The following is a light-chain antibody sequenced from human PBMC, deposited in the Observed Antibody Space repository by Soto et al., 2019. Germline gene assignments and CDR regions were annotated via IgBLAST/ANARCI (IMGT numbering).Light chain of an antibody. J-gene: IGLJ1*01. CDR3: SSYTTSGTLV. CDR1: SSDVGSYNY. V-gene: IGLV2-14*03. Sequence: QSALTQPASVSGSPGQSIIISCTGTSSDVGSYNYVSWYQHHPGKAPKFMIYDVSNRPSGVSNRFSGSKSGNTASLTISGHQAEDEADYYCSSYTTSGTLVFGSGTKVTVL. CDR2: DVS.